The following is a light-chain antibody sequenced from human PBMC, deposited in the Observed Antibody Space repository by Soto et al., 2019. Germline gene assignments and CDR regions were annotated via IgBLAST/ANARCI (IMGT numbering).Light chain of an antibody. Sequence: EIVLTQSPGTLSLSPGERATLSCRASQSVSSSYLAWYQQKPGQAPRLLIYGASSRATGIPDRFSGSGSGTDLTLTISRLEPEDVAVYYCQQYGSSPVTFGQGTKLEIK. CDR3: QQYGSSPVT. CDR2: GAS. J-gene: IGKJ2*01. CDR1: QSVSSSY. V-gene: IGKV3-20*01.